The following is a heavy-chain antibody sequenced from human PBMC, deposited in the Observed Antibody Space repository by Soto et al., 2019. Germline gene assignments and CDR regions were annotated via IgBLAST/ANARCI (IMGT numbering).Heavy chain of an antibody. J-gene: IGHJ4*02. D-gene: IGHD6-19*01. CDR2: ISYDGSNK. CDR1: GFTFNNYG. V-gene: IGHV3-30*03. CDR3: AGGWYFFDY. Sequence: QVQLVESGGGVVQPGRSLRLSCAASGFTFNNYGMHWARQAPGQGLEWVAGISYDGSNKYYADSVKGRFTISRDNSRNTLYLQMDSLRAEDTAVYYCAGGWYFFDYCGQGTLVTVSS.